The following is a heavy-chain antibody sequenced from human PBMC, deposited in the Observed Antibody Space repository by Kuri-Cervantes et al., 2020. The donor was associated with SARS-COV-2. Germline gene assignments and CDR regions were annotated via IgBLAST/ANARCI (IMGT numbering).Heavy chain of an antibody. V-gene: IGHV3-53*01. J-gene: IGHJ5*02. CDR2: IYSGGST. D-gene: IGHD3-10*01. CDR1: GFTFSSYA. CDR3: ATTYYYGSGSP. Sequence: GESLKISCAASGFTFSSYAMHWVRQAPGKGLEWVSVIYSGGSTYYADSVKGRFTISRHNSKNTLYLQMNSLRAEDTAVYYCATTYYYGSGSPWGQGTLVTVSS.